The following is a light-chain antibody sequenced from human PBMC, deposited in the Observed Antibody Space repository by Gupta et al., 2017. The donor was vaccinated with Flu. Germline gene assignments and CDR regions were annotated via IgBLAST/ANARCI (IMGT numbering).Light chain of an antibody. CDR2: GAS. CDR3: QQSYSTPFA. V-gene: IGKV1-39*01. J-gene: IGKJ1*01. Sequence: HQSGKAPKLLIFGASNLQTGAPSRFSGSGSGTDFTLTISSLQPEDFATFYCQQSYSTPFAFGQGTKVEVK.